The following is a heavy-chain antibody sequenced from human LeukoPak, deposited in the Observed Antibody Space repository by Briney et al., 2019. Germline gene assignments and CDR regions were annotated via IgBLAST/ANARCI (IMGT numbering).Heavy chain of an antibody. Sequence: GGPLRLSCAASGFAFTSYGMHWVRQAPGKGLEWVAFVRSDGSTKYYADSVKGRFTISRDNSKNTLYLQMNSLRTEDTAVYYCAKDVPVAYFDYWGQGTLVTVSS. V-gene: IGHV3-30*02. CDR1: GFAFTSYG. CDR3: AKDVPVAYFDY. D-gene: IGHD6-6*01. J-gene: IGHJ4*02. CDR2: VRSDGSTK.